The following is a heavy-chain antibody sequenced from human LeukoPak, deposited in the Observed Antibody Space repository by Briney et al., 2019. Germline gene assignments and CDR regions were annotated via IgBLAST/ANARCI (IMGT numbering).Heavy chain of an antibody. CDR2: IYTSGST. J-gene: IGHJ6*02. Sequence: SETLSLTCTVSGGSISSYYWSWIRQPAGKGLEWIGRIYTSGSTNYNPSLKSRVTMSVDTSKNQFSLKLSSLTAADTAVYYCARESIVVVPAAIGDYYYYYGMDVWGQGTTVTVSS. CDR3: ARESIVVVPAAIGDYYYYYGMDV. CDR1: GGSISSYY. D-gene: IGHD2-2*02. V-gene: IGHV4-4*07.